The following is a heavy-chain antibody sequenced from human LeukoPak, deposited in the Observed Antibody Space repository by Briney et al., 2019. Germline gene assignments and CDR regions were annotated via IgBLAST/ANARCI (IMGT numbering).Heavy chain of an antibody. Sequence: GGSLRLSCVASGFTFSHSAMAWVRQGPGQGLDWGSGITRSAGSTYYADSVKGPFTVSRDNSRNTLFLHMKSLTAEDTAVYYCAKDMTSGGPYGLDVWGLGTTVTVSS. D-gene: IGHD3-16*01. CDR2: ITRSAGST. J-gene: IGHJ6*02. CDR1: GFTFSHSA. CDR3: AKDMTSGGPYGLDV. V-gene: IGHV3-23*01.